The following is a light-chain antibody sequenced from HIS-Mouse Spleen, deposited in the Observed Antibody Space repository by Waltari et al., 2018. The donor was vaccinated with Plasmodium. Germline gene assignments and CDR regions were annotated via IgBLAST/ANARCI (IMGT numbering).Light chain of an antibody. V-gene: IGKV4-1*01. CDR1: QSVLYSSNNKNY. CDR3: QQYYSTPWT. CDR2: WAS. Sequence: DIVMTQSPDSLAVSLDERATINCKSSQSVLYSSNNKNYLAWYQQKPGPPPKLLIYWASTRESGVPDRFSVSGSGPYFTLTISSLQAEDVAVYYCQQYYSTPWTFGQGTKVEIK. J-gene: IGKJ1*01.